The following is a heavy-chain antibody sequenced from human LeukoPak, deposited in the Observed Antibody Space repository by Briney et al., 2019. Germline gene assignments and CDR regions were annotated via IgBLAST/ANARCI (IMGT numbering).Heavy chain of an antibody. CDR1: GGSISSYY. D-gene: IGHD7-27*01. V-gene: IGHV4-4*07. Sequence: SETLSLTCTVSGGSISSYYWSWIRQPAGKGLEWIGRIYTSGSTNYNPSLKSRVTMSVDTSKNQFSLNLISVTAADTAVYYCARQRDWGFGSYFDYWGQGTLVTVSS. J-gene: IGHJ4*02. CDR3: ARQRDWGFGSYFDY. CDR2: IYTSGST.